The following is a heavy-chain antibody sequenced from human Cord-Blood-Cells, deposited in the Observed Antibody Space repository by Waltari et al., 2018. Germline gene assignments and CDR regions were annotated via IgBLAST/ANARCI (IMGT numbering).Heavy chain of an antibody. CDR2: IRYDGSNK. D-gene: IGHD5-12*01. CDR3: AGNSGYDTAFDY. CDR1: GFTLSSYG. V-gene: IGHV3-30*02. J-gene: IGHJ4*02. Sequence: QVQLVESGGGVVQPGGSLSLSCAASGFTLSSYGIHWVRQAPGKGLEWVAFIRYDGSNKYYADSVKGRFTISRDNSKNTLYLQMNSLRAEDTAVYYCAGNSGYDTAFDYWGQGTLVTVSS.